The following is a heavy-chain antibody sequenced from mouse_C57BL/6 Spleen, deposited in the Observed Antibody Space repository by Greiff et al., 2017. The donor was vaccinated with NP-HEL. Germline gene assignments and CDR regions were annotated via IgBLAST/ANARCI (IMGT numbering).Heavy chain of an antibody. D-gene: IGHD1-1*01. CDR3: TRRGGGTTEGYAMDY. V-gene: IGHV1-15*01. CDR1: GYTFTDYE. Sequence: QVQLQQSGAELVRPGASVTLSCKASGYTFTDYEMHWVKQTPVHGLEWIGAIDPETGGTAYNQKFKGKAILTADKSSSTAYMERRSLTSEDSSVYYCTRRGGGTTEGYAMDYWGQGTSVTVSA. J-gene: IGHJ4*01. CDR2: IDPETGGT.